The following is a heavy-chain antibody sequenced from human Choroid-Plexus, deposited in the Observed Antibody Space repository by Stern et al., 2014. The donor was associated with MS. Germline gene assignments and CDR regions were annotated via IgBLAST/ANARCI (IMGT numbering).Heavy chain of an antibody. Sequence: QLVQSGAEVKKPGASMTISCKTSGYNFIDHAIHWVRQAPGQRLEWMGWINGGPGTTKYSQKFQGRVSFTRDKAASAAYMDLSSLSPDDTAVYYCARQPDYSDFLDFWGQGTLVTVSS. J-gene: IGHJ4*02. CDR1: GYNFIDHA. CDR2: INGGPGTT. CDR3: ARQPDYSDFLDF. V-gene: IGHV1-3*01. D-gene: IGHD4-11*01.